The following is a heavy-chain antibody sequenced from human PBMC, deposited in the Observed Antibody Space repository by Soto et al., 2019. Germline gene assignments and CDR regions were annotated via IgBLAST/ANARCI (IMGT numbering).Heavy chain of an antibody. CDR2: ISIRGGDE. CDR1: GFTFSSYA. V-gene: IGHV3-30*03. J-gene: IGHJ4*02. Sequence: VQLVESGGGVVQPGKSLRLSCAASGFTFSSYAMHWARQAPGKGLEWVTVISIRGGDEYYAESVRGRFTISRDDSKNTLYLQMDSLRVEDTAVYYCARGTIVARQRLDYWGQGTLVTVSS. CDR3: ARGTIVARQRLDY. D-gene: IGHD6-6*01.